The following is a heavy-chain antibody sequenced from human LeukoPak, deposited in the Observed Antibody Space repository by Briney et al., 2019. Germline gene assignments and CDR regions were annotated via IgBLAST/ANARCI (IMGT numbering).Heavy chain of an antibody. V-gene: IGHV3-30*18. Sequence: HSGGSLRLFYAASGFTFRGYSMNWVRQAPGKGLEWVAVISYDGNNKYYVDSVKGRFTISRDNSKNTLYLQMNSLRADDTAVYYCAKDWQQLVLTLGYFDRCGRGTLVTVSS. CDR3: AKDWQQLVLTLGYFDR. CDR1: GFTFRGYS. CDR2: ISYDGNNK. D-gene: IGHD6-13*01. J-gene: IGHJ2*01.